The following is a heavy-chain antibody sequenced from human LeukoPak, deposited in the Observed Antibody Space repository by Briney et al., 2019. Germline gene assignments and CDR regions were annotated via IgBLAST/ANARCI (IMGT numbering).Heavy chain of an antibody. CDR3: AKEALADLPAAPSCYYMDV. J-gene: IGHJ6*03. V-gene: IGHV3-33*06. Sequence: PGRSLRLSCAASGFTFSSYGMHWVRQAPGKGLEWVAVIWYDGSNKYYADSVKGRFTISRDNSKNTLYLQMNSLRAEDTAVYYCAKEALADLPAAPSCYYMDVWGKGTTVTVSS. CDR2: IWYDGSNK. D-gene: IGHD2-2*01. CDR1: GFTFSSYG.